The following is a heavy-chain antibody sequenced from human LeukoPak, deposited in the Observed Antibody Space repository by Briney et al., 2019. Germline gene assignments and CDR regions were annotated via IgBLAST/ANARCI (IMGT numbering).Heavy chain of an antibody. Sequence: PGGSLRLSCAASGFTFSNYVMHWVRQSTGKGLEWVSSIGSAGDTYYPDSVKGRFTISRENVKNSLYLQMNSLRAGDTAVYYCARGVRNWFDPWGQGTLVTVSS. J-gene: IGHJ5*02. V-gene: IGHV3-13*01. CDR1: GFTFSNYV. CDR3: ARGVRNWFDP. CDR2: IGSAGDT.